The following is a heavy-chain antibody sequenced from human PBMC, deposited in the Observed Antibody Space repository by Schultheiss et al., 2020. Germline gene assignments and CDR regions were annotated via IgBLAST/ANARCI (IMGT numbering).Heavy chain of an antibody. J-gene: IGHJ4*02. D-gene: IGHD5/OR15-5a*01. CDR1: GFTFSSYW. V-gene: IGHV3-23*01. CDR3: AKSVSERDY. Sequence: GESLKISCAASGFTFSSYWMSWVRQAPGKGLEWVSAIRSSGEDTFYADSVKGRFTISRENAKNTLYLQMNSLRAEDTAVYYCAKSVSERDYWGQGTLVTGSS. CDR2: IRSSGEDT.